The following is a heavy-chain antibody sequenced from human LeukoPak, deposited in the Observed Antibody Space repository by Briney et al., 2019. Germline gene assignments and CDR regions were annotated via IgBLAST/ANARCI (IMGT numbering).Heavy chain of an antibody. J-gene: IGHJ6*03. D-gene: IGHD2-2*01. V-gene: IGHV5-51*01. CDR2: IYPGDSDT. Sequence: GESLKISCKASGYTFTGDWIGWVRQMPGKGLEWMGIIYPGDSDTKYNAPFQGQVTISADKSISAAYLQWGSLKASDTATYYCARPALYCSSTVCPPYMDVWGKGTTVTVSS. CDR3: ARPALYCSSTVCPPYMDV. CDR1: GYTFTGDW.